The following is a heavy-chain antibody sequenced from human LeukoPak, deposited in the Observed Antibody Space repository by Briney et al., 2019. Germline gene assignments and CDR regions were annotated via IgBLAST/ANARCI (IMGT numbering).Heavy chain of an antibody. Sequence: GGSLRLSCAASGFTFSSYAMHWVRQAPGKGLEWVAVISYDGSNKYYADSVKGRFTISRDNSKNTLYLQMNSLRAEDTAVYYCARDSYGDLRFDYWGQGTLVTVSS. J-gene: IGHJ4*02. CDR1: GFTFSSYA. V-gene: IGHV3-30-3*01. CDR3: ARDSYGDLRFDY. CDR2: ISYDGSNK. D-gene: IGHD4-17*01.